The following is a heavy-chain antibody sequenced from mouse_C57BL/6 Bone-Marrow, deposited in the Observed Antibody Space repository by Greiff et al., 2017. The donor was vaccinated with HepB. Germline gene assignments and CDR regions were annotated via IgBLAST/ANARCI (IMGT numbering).Heavy chain of an antibody. CDR1: GYSITSGYY. CDR3: ARGDYGSSFFY. Sequence: EVKLVESGPGLVKPSQSLSLTCSVTGYSITSGYYWNWIRQFPGNKLEWMGYISYDGSNNYNPSLKNRISITRDTSKNQFFLKLNSVTTEDTATYYCARGDYGSSFFYWGQGTLVTVSA. CDR2: ISYDGSN. J-gene: IGHJ3*01. V-gene: IGHV3-6*01. D-gene: IGHD1-1*01.